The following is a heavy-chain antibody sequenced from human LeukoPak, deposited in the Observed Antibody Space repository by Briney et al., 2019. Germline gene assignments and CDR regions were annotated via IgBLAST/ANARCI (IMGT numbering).Heavy chain of an antibody. CDR3: ARGDILTGPLVFDY. CDR2: INHSGST. D-gene: IGHD3-9*01. CDR1: GGSFSGYY. V-gene: IGHV4-34*01. J-gene: IGHJ4*02. Sequence: PSETLSLTCAVYGGSFSGYYWSWIRQPPGEGLEWIGEINHSGSTNYNPSLKSRVTISVDTSKNQFSLKLSSVTAADTAVYYCARGDILTGPLVFDYWGQGTLVTVSS.